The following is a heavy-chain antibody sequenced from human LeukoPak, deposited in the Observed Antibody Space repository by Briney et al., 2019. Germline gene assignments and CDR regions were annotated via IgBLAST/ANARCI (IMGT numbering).Heavy chain of an antibody. CDR1: GFTFSSYA. J-gene: IGHJ6*03. CDR2: INHSGST. Sequence: GSLRLSCAASGFTFSSYAMNWIRQPPGKGLEWIGEINHSGSTNYNPSLKSRVTISVDTSKNQFSLKLSSVTAADTAVYYCARGMYYYYYYMDVWGKGTTVTVSS. CDR3: ARGMYYYYYYMDV. V-gene: IGHV4-34*01.